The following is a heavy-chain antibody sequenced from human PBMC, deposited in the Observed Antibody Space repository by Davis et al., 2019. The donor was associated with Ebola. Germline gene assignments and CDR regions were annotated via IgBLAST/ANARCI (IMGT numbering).Heavy chain of an antibody. V-gene: IGHV3-74*01. CDR1: GFTFSSYA. CDR2: INSDGSST. J-gene: IGHJ5*02. CDR3: AREGYCSSTSCYLLGNWFDP. D-gene: IGHD2-2*01. Sequence: HTGGSLRLSCAASGFTFSSYAMSWVRQAPGKGLVWVSRINSDGSSTSYADSVKGRFTISRDNSKNTLYLQMNSLRAEDTAVYYCAREGYCSSTSCYLLGNWFDPWGQGTLVTVSS.